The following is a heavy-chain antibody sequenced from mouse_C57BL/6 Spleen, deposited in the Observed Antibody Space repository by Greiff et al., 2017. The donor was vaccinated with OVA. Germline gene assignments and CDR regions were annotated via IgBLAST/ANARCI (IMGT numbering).Heavy chain of an antibody. J-gene: IGHJ2*01. CDR1: GYTFTDYN. V-gene: IGHV1-18*01. Sequence: VQLQQSGPELVKPGASVKIPCKASGYTFTDYNMDWVKQSHGKSLEWIGDTNPNNGGTIYNQKFKGKATLTVDKSSSTAYMELRSLTSEDTAVYYCARSTPLYYFDYWGQGTTLTVSS. CDR3: ARSTPLYYFDY. CDR2: TNPNNGGT.